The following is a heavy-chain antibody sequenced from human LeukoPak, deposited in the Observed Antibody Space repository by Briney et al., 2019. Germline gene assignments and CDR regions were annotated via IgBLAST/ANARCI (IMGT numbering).Heavy chain of an antibody. V-gene: IGHV4-34*08. CDR1: GFTFNSYS. J-gene: IGHJ5*02. CDR3: ALKTSSSWGLWFDP. Sequence: GSLRLSCAASGFTFNSYSMNWVRQPPGKGLEWIGEINHSGSTNYNPSLKSRVTISVDTSKNQFSLKLSSVTAADTAVYYCALKTSSSWGLWFDPWGQGTLVTVSS. CDR2: INHSGST. D-gene: IGHD6-13*01.